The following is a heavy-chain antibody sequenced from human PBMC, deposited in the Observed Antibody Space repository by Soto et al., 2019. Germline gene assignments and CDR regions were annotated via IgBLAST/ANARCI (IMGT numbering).Heavy chain of an antibody. Sequence: PGGSLRLSCAASGFTFNSYWMTWVRQAPGKGLEWVANIKQDGSEKYYVDSVKGRFTISRDNAKNSLYLQMNSLRAEDTAVYYCARGWGLDPWGQGTLVPVSS. D-gene: IGHD1-26*01. J-gene: IGHJ5*02. CDR1: GFTFNSYW. CDR2: IKQDGSEK. CDR3: ARGWGLDP. V-gene: IGHV3-7*04.